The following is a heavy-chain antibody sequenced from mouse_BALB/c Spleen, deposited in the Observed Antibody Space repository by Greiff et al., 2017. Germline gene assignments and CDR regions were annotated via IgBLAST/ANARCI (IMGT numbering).Heavy chain of an antibody. D-gene: IGHD2-3*01. CDR1: GYSFTSYY. CDR3: ARDDGYYAWFAY. CDR2: IFPGSGNT. J-gene: IGHJ3*01. V-gene: IGHV1-66*01. Sequence: VQLQQSGPELVKPGASVKISCKASGYSFTSYYIHWVKQRPGQGLEWIGWIFPGSGNTKYNEKFKGKATLTADTSSSTAYMQLSSLTSEDSAVDFCARDDGYYAWFAYWGQGTLVTVSA.